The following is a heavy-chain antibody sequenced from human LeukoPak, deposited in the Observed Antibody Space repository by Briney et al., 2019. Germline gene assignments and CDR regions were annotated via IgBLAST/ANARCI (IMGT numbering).Heavy chain of an antibody. D-gene: IGHD6-19*01. CDR2: ISGSGGST. CDR3: ARGSSGWFDDNWFDP. V-gene: IGHV3-23*01. CDR1: GFTFDDYA. Sequence: PGGSLRLSCAASGFTFDDYAMHWVRQAPGKGLEWVSAISGSGGSTYYADSVKGRFTISRDNSKNTLYLQMNSLRAEDTAVYYCARGSSGWFDDNWFDPWGQGTLVTVSS. J-gene: IGHJ5*02.